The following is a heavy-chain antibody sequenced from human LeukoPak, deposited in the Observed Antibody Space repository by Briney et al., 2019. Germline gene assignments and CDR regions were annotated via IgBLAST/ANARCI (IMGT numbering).Heavy chain of an antibody. CDR3: ARWGRDLDAFDI. CDR1: GFTISSNY. D-gene: IGHD3-16*01. J-gene: IGHJ3*02. CDR2: IYSGGST. V-gene: IGHV3-66*01. Sequence: PGGSLRLSCAASGFTISSNYMSWVRQAPGKGLEWVSVIYSGGSTYYADPVKGRFTISRDNSKDTLYLQMNSLRAEDTAVYYCARWGRDLDAFDIWGQGTMVTVSS.